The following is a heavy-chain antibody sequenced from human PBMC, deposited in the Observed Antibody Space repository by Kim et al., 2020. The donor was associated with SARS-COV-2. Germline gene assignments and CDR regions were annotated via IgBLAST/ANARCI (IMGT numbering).Heavy chain of an antibody. CDR1: GYTLTELS. CDR2: FDPEDGET. CDR3: ATELWFGELANDAFDI. Sequence: ASVKVSCKVSGYTLTELSMHWVRQAPGKGLEWMGGFDPEDGETIYAQKFQGRVTMTEDTSTDTAYMELSSLRSEDTAVYYCATELWFGELANDAFDIWGQGTMVTVSS. J-gene: IGHJ3*02. D-gene: IGHD3-10*01. V-gene: IGHV1-24*01.